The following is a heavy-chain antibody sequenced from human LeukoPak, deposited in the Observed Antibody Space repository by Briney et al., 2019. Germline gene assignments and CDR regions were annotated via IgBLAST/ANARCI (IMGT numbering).Heavy chain of an antibody. J-gene: IGHJ3*02. Sequence: QAGGSLRLSCVASGFTIGDYAMAWVRQAPGKGPEYISNNCANDDKTYYADSVKGRFTMSRDNSKNTLYLQMNSLTAEDTARYYCARESRTSCYSSEDIWGQGTVVAVSS. CDR2: NCANDDKT. D-gene: IGHD2-2*01. CDR3: ARESRTSCYSSEDI. CDR1: GFTIGDYA. V-gene: IGHV3-23*01.